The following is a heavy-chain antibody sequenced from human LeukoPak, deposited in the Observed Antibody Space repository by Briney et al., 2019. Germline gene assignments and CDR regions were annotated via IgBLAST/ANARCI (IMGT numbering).Heavy chain of an antibody. CDR1: GFTFSSYE. CDR3: ARDRLRWLQWNSGFDY. D-gene: IGHD5-24*01. CDR2: ISSSGSTI. V-gene: IGHV3-48*03. Sequence: PGGSLRLSCAASGFTFSSYEMNWVRQAPGKGLEWVSYISSSGSTIYYADSVKGRFTISRDNAKNSLYLQMNSLRAEDTAVYYCARDRLRWLQWNSGFDYWGQGTLVTVSS. J-gene: IGHJ4*02.